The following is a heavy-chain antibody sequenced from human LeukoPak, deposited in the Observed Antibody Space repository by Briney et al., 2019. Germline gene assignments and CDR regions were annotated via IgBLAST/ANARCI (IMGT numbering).Heavy chain of an antibody. CDR2: IYTSGST. CDR3: ARLKRGATDY. D-gene: IGHD1-26*01. CDR1: GGSISSGSYY. Sequence: SETLSLTCTVSGGSISSGSYYWSWIRQPAGKGLEWIGRIYTSGSTNYNPSLKSRVTISVDASKNQFSLKLSSVTAADTAVYYCARLKRGATDYWGQGTLVTVSS. J-gene: IGHJ4*02. V-gene: IGHV4-61*02.